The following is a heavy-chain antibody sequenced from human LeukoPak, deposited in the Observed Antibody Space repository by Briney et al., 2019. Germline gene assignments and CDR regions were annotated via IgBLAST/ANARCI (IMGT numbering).Heavy chain of an antibody. Sequence: GRSLRLSCAASGFTFSSYAMHWVRQAPGKGLEWVAVIWYDGSNKYYADSVKGRFTISRDNSKNSLYLQMNSLRAEDTAVFYCARDPGPATAFYFDYWGREPWSPSPQ. CDR1: GFTFSSYA. J-gene: IGHJ4*02. CDR2: IWYDGSNK. CDR3: ARDPGPATAFYFDY. V-gene: IGHV3-33*01. D-gene: IGHD2-2*01.